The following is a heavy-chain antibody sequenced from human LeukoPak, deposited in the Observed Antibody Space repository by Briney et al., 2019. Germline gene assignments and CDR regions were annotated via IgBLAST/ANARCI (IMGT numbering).Heavy chain of an antibody. CDR2: ISGSGGNT. CDR3: AKDLIVGAGYYFDY. Sequence: GASLRLSCAASGFILSNYAMSGVRQAPGKGLELVSAISGSGGNTYYANSVKGLFTVSRDNSKNMVYLQMNSLRAEDAAIYYCAKDLIVGAGYYFDYWGQGTLVTVSS. D-gene: IGHD1-26*01. J-gene: IGHJ4*02. V-gene: IGHV3-23*01. CDR1: GFILSNYA.